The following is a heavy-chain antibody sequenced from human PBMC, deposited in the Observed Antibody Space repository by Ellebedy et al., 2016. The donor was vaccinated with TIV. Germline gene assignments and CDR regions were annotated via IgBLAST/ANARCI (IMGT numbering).Heavy chain of an antibody. CDR1: GDSVSSATYC. V-gene: IGHV4-39*01. CDR2: VYYSGNT. CDR3: AGHIKYTSSLPRWFDP. J-gene: IGHJ5*02. D-gene: IGHD6-13*01. Sequence: MPSETLSLTCSVSGDSVSSATYCWGWIRQPPGKGLEWIGSVYYSGNTYYNPSLRSRVTISVDTSKNQFSLKLNSVTAADTAVYFCAGHIKYTSSLPRWFDPWGQGTLVTVSS.